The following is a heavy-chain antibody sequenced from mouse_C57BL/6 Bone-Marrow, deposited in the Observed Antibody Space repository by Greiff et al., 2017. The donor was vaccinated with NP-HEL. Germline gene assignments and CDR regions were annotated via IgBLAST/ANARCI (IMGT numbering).Heavy chain of an antibody. CDR2: IWWDDDK. D-gene: IGHD2-3*01. CDR3: ARMGGYSAWFAY. J-gene: IGHJ3*01. CDR1: GFSLSTFGMG. Sequence: QVTLKESGPGILQPSQTLSLTCSFSGFSLSTFGMGVGWIRHPSGMGLEWLAHIWWDDDKSYNPALKSRLTITKDTTKNQVCLKIANVDTAETATYYCARMGGYSAWFAYWGQGTLVTVSA. V-gene: IGHV8-8*01.